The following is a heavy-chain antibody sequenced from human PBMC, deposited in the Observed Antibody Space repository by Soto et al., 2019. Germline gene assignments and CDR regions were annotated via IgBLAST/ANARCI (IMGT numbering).Heavy chain of an antibody. CDR2: ISGSGATT. D-gene: IGHD1-1*01. CDR1: GFPFSSYT. Sequence: GGSLRLSCAASGFPFSSYTISWVRQAPGKGLEWVSAISGSGATTYYADSVKGRFTISRDNSKNTVYLQMNSLRVDDTAVYYCAWQLAPSDYWGQGTLVTVSS. J-gene: IGHJ4*02. CDR3: AWQLAPSDY. V-gene: IGHV3-23*01.